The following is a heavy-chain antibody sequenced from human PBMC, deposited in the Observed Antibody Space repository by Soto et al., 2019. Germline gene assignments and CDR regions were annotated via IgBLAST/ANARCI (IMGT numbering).Heavy chain of an antibody. V-gene: IGHV3-23*01. CDR1: GFTFSSYA. CDR3: ATFKQFTAAGTGGNYFDY. D-gene: IGHD6-13*01. CDR2: ISGSGGST. J-gene: IGHJ4*02. Sequence: PGGSLRLSCAASGFTFSSYAMSWVRQAPGKGLEWVSAISGSGGSTYYADSVKGRFTISRDNSKNTLYLQMNSLRAEDTAVYYCATFKQFTAAGTGGNYFDYWGQGTLVTVSS.